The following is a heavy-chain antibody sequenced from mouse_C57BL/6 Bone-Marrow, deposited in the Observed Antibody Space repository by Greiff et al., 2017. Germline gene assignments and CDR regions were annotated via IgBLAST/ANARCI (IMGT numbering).Heavy chain of an antibody. CDR1: DSEVFPIAY. J-gene: IGHJ4*01. D-gene: IGHD2-3*01. CDR2: ILPSIGRT. Sequence: QVQLQQSGSELRSPGSSVKLSCKDFDSEVFPIAYMSWVRQKPGHGFEWIGGILPSIGRTIYGEKFEDKATLDADTLSNTAYLELNSLTSEDSAIYYCARGRPYDGYSYAMDYWGQGTSVTVSS. V-gene: IGHV15-2*01. CDR3: ARGRPYDGYSYAMDY.